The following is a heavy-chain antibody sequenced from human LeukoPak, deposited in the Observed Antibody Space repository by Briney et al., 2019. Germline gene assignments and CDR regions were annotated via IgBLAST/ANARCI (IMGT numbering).Heavy chain of an antibody. V-gene: IGHV3-21*01. Sequence: GGSLRLSCAASGVTFSSYSMNWVRQAPGKGLEWVASISSSSSYIYYADSVKGRFTISRDNAKNALYLHMNSLRAADTAVYYCARGVGFYDSSGYHPSYFDYWGQGTLVTVSS. D-gene: IGHD3-22*01. J-gene: IGHJ4*02. CDR2: ISSSSSYI. CDR3: ARGVGFYDSSGYHPSYFDY. CDR1: GVTFSSYS.